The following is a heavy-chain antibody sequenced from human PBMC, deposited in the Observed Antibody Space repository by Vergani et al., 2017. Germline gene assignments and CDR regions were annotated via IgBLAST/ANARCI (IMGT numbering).Heavy chain of an antibody. Sequence: QVQLQESGPGLVKPSETLSLTCTVSGGSISSYYWSWIRQPPGRGLEWIGYIYYSGSTNYNPSLKSRVTISVDKSNNQFSLKLSSVTAADTAVYYCARYSSSWYRAAFFDYWGQGTLVTVSS. CDR2: IYYSGST. CDR3: ARYSSSWYRAAFFDY. CDR1: GGSISSYY. V-gene: IGHV4-59*01. J-gene: IGHJ4*02. D-gene: IGHD6-13*01.